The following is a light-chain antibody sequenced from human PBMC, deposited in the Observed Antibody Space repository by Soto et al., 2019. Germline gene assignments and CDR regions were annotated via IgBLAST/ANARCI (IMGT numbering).Light chain of an antibody. CDR1: SSDVGGYNY. J-gene: IGLJ1*01. Sequence: QSVLTQPASVSGSPGQSITLSCTGTSSDVGGYNYVSWYQQHPGKAPKLMIYDVSNRPSGVSNRFSGSKSGNTASLTISGLQAEDEADYYCTSYTRTSSTTYVFGTGTKVTVL. V-gene: IGLV2-14*01. CDR3: TSYTRTSSTTYV. CDR2: DVS.